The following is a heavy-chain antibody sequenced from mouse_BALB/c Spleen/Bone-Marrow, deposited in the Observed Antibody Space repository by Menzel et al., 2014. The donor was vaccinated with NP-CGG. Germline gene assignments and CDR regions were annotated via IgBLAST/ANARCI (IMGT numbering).Heavy chain of an antibody. CDR3: ARAGYRYEVEYAMDY. CDR2: ISHSGST. CDR1: GDSITSGY. Sequence: EVKLMESGPSLVKPSQTLSLTCSVTGDSITSGYWNWIRKFPGNKLEYMGYISHSGSTYYNPSLKSRISITRDTSKNQYYLQLNSVTAEDTATYYCARAGYRYEVEYAMDYWGQGTSVTVSS. D-gene: IGHD2-14*01. V-gene: IGHV3-8*02. J-gene: IGHJ4*01.